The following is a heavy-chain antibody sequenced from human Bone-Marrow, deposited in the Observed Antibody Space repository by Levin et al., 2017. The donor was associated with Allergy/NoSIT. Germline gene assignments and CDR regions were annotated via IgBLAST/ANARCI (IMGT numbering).Heavy chain of an antibody. CDR1: GGSFSGYY. Sequence: TSETLSLTCAVYGGSFSGYYWSWIRQPPGKGLEWIGEINHSGSTNYNPSLKSRVTISVDTSKNQFSLKLSSVTAADTAVYYCARRIAVAGTDYYYMDVWGKGTTVTVSS. V-gene: IGHV4-34*01. CDR3: ARRIAVAGTDYYYMDV. J-gene: IGHJ6*03. D-gene: IGHD6-19*01. CDR2: INHSGST.